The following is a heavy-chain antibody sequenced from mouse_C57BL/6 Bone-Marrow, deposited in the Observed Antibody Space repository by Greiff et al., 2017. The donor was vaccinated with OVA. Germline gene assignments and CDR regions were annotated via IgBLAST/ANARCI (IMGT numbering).Heavy chain of an antibody. CDR2: IWSGGST. CDR1: GFSLTSYG. CDR3: ARNFYYGSSWFAY. J-gene: IGHJ3*01. D-gene: IGHD1-1*01. V-gene: IGHV2-2*01. Sequence: VQGVESGPGLVQPSQSLSITCTVSGFSLTSYGVHWVRQSPGKGLEWLGVIWSGGSTDYNAAFISRLSISKDNSKSQVFFKMNSLQADDTAIYYCARNFYYGSSWFAYWGQGTLVTVSA.